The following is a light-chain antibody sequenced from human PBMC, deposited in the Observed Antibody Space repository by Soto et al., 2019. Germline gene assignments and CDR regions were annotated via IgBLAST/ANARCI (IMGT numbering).Light chain of an antibody. V-gene: IGKV1-39*01. CDR2: AAS. CDR3: QQGYITPWT. CDR1: QSINSH. J-gene: IGKJ1*01. Sequence: DIHMTHSPSSLSASVGGRVTITCRASQSINSHLNWYQQKAGQAPKVLISAASSLQSEVPSRFSGSGSGTDFTLTISGLRPEDVATYYCQQGYITPWTFGQGTKVDIK.